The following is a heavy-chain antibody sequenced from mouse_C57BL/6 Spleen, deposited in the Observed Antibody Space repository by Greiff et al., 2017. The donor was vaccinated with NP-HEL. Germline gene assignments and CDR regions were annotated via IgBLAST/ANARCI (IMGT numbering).Heavy chain of an antibody. CDR3: ARGGPCESNFWFAY. CDR1: GFTFSSYA. J-gene: IGHJ3*01. V-gene: IGHV5-4*01. Sequence: EVHLVESGGGLVKPGGSLNLSCAASGFTFSSYAMSWVRQTPEKRLEWVATISDGGSYNYYPDNVKGRFTISRDNAKDNLYRPISQLKAEVTAMDYCARGGPCESNFWFAYWGQGTLVTVST. D-gene: IGHD2-5*01. CDR2: ISDGGSYN.